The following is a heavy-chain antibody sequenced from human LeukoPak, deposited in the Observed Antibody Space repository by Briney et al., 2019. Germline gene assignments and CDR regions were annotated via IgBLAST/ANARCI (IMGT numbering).Heavy chain of an antibody. CDR3: ARDNSGYSPEYFLY. J-gene: IGHJ1*01. D-gene: IGHD3-22*01. V-gene: IGHV3-7*01. Sequence: GSVKGRFTISRDNAKNCLYLQMNSLRAEDTAVYYCARDNSGYSPEYFLYWGQGTLVTVSS.